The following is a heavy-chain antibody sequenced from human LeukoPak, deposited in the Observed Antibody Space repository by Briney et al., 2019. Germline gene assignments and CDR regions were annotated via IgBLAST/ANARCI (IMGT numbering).Heavy chain of an antibody. CDR2: IYHSGST. J-gene: IGHJ4*02. Sequence: SGTLSLTCAVSGGSISSSNWWSWVRQPPGKGLEWIGEIYHSGSTNYDPSLKSRVTISVDKSKNQFSLKLSSVAAADTAVYYCARVLRVYGSGSYCDSWGQGALVTVPS. D-gene: IGHD3-10*01. CDR3: ARVLRVYGSGSYCDS. CDR1: GGSISSSNW. V-gene: IGHV4-4*02.